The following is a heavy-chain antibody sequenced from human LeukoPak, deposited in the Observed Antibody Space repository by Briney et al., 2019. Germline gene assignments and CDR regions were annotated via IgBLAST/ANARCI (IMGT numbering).Heavy chain of an antibody. D-gene: IGHD5-24*01. CDR2: IIPILDIA. V-gene: IGHV1-69*04. J-gene: IGHJ6*02. Sequence: SVKVSCKASGGTFSSYGISWVRQAPGQGLEWMGRIIPILDIANSAQKFQGRVTISADTSTSTAYMELTSLRSEDTALYFCAREVETATVLYHYGMDVWGQGTTVTVSS. CDR3: AREVETATVLYHYGMDV. CDR1: GGTFSSYG.